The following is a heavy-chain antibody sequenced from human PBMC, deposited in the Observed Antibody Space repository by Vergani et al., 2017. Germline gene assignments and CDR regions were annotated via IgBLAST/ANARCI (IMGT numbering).Heavy chain of an antibody. D-gene: IGHD2-15*01. Sequence: QVQLQASGPGRVKPSQTLSLTCPLSGGSISAGYYFWSWIRQPAGKGLECLGHISASGNASPRHSLKTRVSMSVDTSKNQFSLTVTSVTAADTAIYFCARRSGGYYSGGKVHPLRTAFDVWGHGTVVTVSS. CDR3: ARRSGGYYSGGKVHPLRTAFDV. J-gene: IGHJ3*01. CDR1: GGSISAGYYF. CDR2: ISASGNA. V-gene: IGHV4-61*02.